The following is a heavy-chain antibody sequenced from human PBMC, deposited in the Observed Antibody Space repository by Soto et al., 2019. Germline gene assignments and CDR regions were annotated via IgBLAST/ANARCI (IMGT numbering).Heavy chain of an antibody. CDR1: GFTFSSFV. D-gene: IGHD1-20*01. J-gene: IGHJ3*01. V-gene: IGHV3-23*01. CDR3: VRRAITETTNWGAFDV. Sequence: RGSLRLSCAASGFTFSSFVMTLARPAPGKGLEWVSTVSPGGDGSHYTHSVKGRFTISRDNSRRTLHLQMDSLRAEDAAVYFCVRRAITETTNWGAFDVWGQGTVVTVSS. CDR2: VSPGGDGS.